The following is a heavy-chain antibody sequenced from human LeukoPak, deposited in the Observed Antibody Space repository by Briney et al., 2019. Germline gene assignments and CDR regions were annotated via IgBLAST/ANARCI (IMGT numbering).Heavy chain of an antibody. Sequence: PSQTLSLTCTVSGCSISSGSYYWSWIRQPAGKGLDWIVRIYTSGSTNYNPSLKSRVTISVDTSKNQFSLKLSSVTAADTAVYYCARTLYYYDSSGYYNAFDIWGQGTMVTVSS. CDR1: GCSISSGSYY. V-gene: IGHV4-61*02. CDR2: IYTSGST. J-gene: IGHJ3*02. CDR3: ARTLYYYDSSGYYNAFDI. D-gene: IGHD3-22*01.